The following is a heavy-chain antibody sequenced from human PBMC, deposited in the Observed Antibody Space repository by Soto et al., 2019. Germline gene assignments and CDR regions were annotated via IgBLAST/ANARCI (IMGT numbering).Heavy chain of an antibody. Sequence: LGESLKISCKGSGYSFTSYCIGWVRQMPWKGLEGMGIIYPGDSDTRYSPSFQGQVTISADKCIGTAYLQWSSLKASDTAMYYCASSKVYGGYESAWWFDPWGQG. J-gene: IGHJ5*02. D-gene: IGHD5-12*01. V-gene: IGHV5-51*01. CDR3: ASSKVYGGYESAWWFDP. CDR1: GYSFTSYC. CDR2: IYPGDSDT.